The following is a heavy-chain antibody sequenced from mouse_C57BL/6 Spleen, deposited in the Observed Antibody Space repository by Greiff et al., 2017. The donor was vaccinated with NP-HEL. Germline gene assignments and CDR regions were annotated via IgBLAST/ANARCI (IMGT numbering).Heavy chain of an antibody. V-gene: IGHV5-9-1*02. Sequence: EVQLVESGEGLVKPGGSLKLSCAASGFTFSSYAMSWVRQTPEKRLEWVAYISSGGDYIYYADTVKGRFTISRDNARNTLYLQMSSLKSEDTAMYYCTREGSTMITRYYYAMDYWGQGTSVTVSS. D-gene: IGHD2-4*01. J-gene: IGHJ4*01. CDR3: TREGSTMITRYYYAMDY. CDR2: ISSGGDYI. CDR1: GFTFSSYA.